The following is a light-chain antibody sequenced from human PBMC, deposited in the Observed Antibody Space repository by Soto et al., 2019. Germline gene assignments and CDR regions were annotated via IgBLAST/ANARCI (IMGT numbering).Light chain of an antibody. CDR2: GTS. CDR1: QSVSSSY. Sequence: IVLTQSPGTLSLSPGERATLSCRASQSVSSSYLVWYQQRPGQPPRLLIYGTSTRAAGISDRFSGSGSGTDFTLTIYRLEPGDSAVYSCQPSGTSALTFGRGP. CDR3: QPSGTSALT. V-gene: IGKV3-20*01. J-gene: IGKJ4*01.